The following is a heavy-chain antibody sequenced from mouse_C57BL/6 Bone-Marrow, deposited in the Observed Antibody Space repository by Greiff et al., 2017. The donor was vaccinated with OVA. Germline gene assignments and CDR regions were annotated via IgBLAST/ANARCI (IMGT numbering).Heavy chain of an antibody. V-gene: IGHV1-19*01. CDR3: ARDNYPFYYAMDY. D-gene: IGHD1-3*01. CDR2: INPYNGGT. CDR1: GYTFTDYY. J-gene: IGHJ4*01. Sequence: VQLQQSGPVLVKPGASVKMSCKASGYTFTDYYMNWVKQSHGKSLEWIGVINPYNGGTSYNQKFKGKATLTVDKSSSTAYMELNSLTSEDSAVYYCARDNYPFYYAMDYWGQGTSVTVSS.